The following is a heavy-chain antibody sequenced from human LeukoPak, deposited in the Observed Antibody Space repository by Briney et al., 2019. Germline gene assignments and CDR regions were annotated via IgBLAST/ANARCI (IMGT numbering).Heavy chain of an antibody. CDR3: AVSLNPQFAYYYGMDV. CDR2: TNHSGST. CDR1: GGSFSGYY. Sequence: SEALSLTCAVYGGSFSGYYWSWIRQPPGKGLEWIGETNHSGSTNYNPSLKSRVTISVDTSKNQFSLKLSSVTAADTAVYYCAVSLNPQFAYYYGMDVWGQGTTVTVSS. D-gene: IGHD3-10*01. J-gene: IGHJ6*02. V-gene: IGHV4-34*01.